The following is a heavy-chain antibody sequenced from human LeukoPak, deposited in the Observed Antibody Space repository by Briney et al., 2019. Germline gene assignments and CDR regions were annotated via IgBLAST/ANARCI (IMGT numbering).Heavy chain of an antibody. J-gene: IGHJ5*02. CDR2: IRYDGSNK. V-gene: IGHV3-30*02. CDR3: AKDLGYSSGWDL. D-gene: IGHD6-19*01. Sequence: AGGSLRLSCAASGFTFSSYGMHWVRQAPGKGLEWVAFIRYDGSNKYYADFVKGRFTISRDNSKNTLYLQMNSLRAEDTAVYYCAKDLGYSSGWDLWGQGTLVTVSS. CDR1: GFTFSSYG.